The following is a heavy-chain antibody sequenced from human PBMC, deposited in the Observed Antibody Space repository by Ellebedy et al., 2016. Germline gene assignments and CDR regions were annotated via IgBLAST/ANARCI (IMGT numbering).Heavy chain of an antibody. CDR1: GGSINSVGDY. J-gene: IGHJ6*03. D-gene: IGHD3-22*01. CDR3: ARGKRRIAVVPHYMDV. V-gene: IGHV4-31*03. Sequence: SETLSLTXNVSGGSINSVGDYWSWIRQHPGKGLEWIGYIYYSGSTHYNPPLQSRVTISVDTSKNQFALKLSSVTAADTAVYYCARGKRRIAVVPHYMDVWGKGTTVTVSS. CDR2: IYYSGST.